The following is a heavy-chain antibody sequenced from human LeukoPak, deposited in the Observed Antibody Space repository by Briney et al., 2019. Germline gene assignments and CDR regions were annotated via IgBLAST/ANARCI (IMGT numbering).Heavy chain of an antibody. Sequence: SETLSLTCTVSGGSISSYYWSWIRQPAGKGLEWIGRIYTSGSTNYNPSLKSRLTMSVDTSKNQFSLTLSSVTAADTSVHSCARGGRYYFDYWGQGTLVTVSS. CDR1: GGSISSYY. V-gene: IGHV4-4*07. D-gene: IGHD1-26*01. CDR2: IYTSGST. J-gene: IGHJ4*02. CDR3: ARGGRYYFDY.